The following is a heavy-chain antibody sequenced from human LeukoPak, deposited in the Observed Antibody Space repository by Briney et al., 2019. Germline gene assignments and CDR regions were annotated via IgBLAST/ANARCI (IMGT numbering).Heavy chain of an antibody. CDR1: GFTFSRYA. CDR3: ARDPLGGY. Sequence: GGSLRLSCAASGFTFSRYAMHWVRQAPGKGLEWVTFIRYDVSKTYYADSVKGRFTISRDNSKNTLYLQMNSLRAEDTAVYYCARDPLGGYWGQGTLVTVSS. CDR2: IRYDVSKT. V-gene: IGHV3-30*02. D-gene: IGHD3-10*01. J-gene: IGHJ4*02.